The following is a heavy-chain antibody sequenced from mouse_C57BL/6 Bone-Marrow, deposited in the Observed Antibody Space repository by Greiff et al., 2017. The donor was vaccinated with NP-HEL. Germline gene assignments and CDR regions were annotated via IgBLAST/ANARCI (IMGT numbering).Heavy chain of an antibody. CDR3: ARGVITTVKWSAMDY. CDR1: GYSFTSYY. D-gene: IGHD1-1*01. CDR2: IYPGSGNT. V-gene: IGHV1-66*01. Sequence: QVQLQQSGPELVKPGASVKISCKASGYSFTSYYIHWVKQRPGQGLEWIGWIYPGSGNTKYNEKFKGKATLTADTSSSTAYMQLSSLTSEDSAVYYCARGVITTVKWSAMDYWGQGTSVTVSS. J-gene: IGHJ4*01.